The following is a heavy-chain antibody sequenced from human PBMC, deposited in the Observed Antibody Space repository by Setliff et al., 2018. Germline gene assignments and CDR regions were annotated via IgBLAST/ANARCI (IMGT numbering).Heavy chain of an antibody. CDR3: ARGDDFWSFSFDY. Sequence: GGSLRLSCVGSGFSFRSHGMSWVRRAPGQGLEWVAVISHDGRNEYYADSVRGRFTISRDISKNTLYLQMNTLREEDTAVYYCARGDDFWSFSFDYWGQGTLVTVSS. J-gene: IGHJ4*02. CDR1: GFSFRSHG. CDR2: ISHDGRNE. D-gene: IGHD3-3*01. V-gene: IGHV3-30*03.